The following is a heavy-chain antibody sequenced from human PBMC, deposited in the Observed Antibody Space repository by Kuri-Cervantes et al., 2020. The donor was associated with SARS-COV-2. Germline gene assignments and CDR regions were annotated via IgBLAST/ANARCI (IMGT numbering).Heavy chain of an antibody. D-gene: IGHD6-19*01. CDR1: GGSISSDY. Sequence: GSLRLSCTVSGGSISSDYWSWIRKPPGKGLGWIGYIYYRGSTNYNHSLKSRVTISVDTTKNQFSLKLSSVTAADAAVYYCARDMGYSSGWYDYWGQGTLVTVSS. CDR3: ARDMGYSSGWYDY. J-gene: IGHJ4*02. CDR2: IYYRGST. V-gene: IGHV4-59*12.